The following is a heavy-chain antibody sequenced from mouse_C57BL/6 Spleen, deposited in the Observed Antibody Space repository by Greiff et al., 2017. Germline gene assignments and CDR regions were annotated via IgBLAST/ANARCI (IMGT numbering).Heavy chain of an antibody. V-gene: IGHV1-15*01. CDR3: TRGSYGSSYRAMDY. CDR1: RYTFTDSE. D-gene: IGHD1-1*01. Sequence: QLQLQQPRAELVRPGASVTLSCKASRYTFTDSELHWVKPTPVHGLEWIGAIDPETGGTAYNQTFKGKAILTADKSSSTAYMELRSLTSEDSAVYYGTRGSYGSSYRAMDYWGQGTSVTVSS. CDR2: IDPETGGT. J-gene: IGHJ4*01.